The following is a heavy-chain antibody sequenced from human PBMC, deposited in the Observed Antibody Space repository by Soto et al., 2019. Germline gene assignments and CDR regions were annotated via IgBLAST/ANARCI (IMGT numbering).Heavy chain of an antibody. J-gene: IGHJ4*02. CDR1: GFAISSYS. CDR2: MSFDGNSK. Sequence: QVQLVESGGGVVQPGTSLRLSCAASGFAISSYSMHWVRQAPGKGLEWVAAMSFDGNSKYFADSVKGRFMISRDTSKNRWSLEMESLGAEDSALYHCTRGRSVIANDDFEYWGQGTQVTVSS. V-gene: IGHV3-30-3*01. D-gene: IGHD2-21*01. CDR3: TRGRSVIANDDFEY.